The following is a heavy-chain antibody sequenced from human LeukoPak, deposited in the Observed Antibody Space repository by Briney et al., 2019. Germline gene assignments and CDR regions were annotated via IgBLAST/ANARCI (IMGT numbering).Heavy chain of an antibody. Sequence: GASVSVSCTASGYTFTVYYFHWVRQAPGQGLEWMGWINPNSGGTNYAQKFQGRVTMTRDTSISTAYMERSRLRSDDTAVYYCARDGIEGHYSSGWYADYWGQGTQITVSS. CDR3: ARDGIEGHYSSGWYADY. J-gene: IGHJ4*02. CDR1: GYTFTVYY. D-gene: IGHD6-19*01. V-gene: IGHV1-2*02. CDR2: INPNSGGT.